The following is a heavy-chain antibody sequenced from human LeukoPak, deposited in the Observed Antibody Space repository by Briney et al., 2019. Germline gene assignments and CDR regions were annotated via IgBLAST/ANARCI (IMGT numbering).Heavy chain of an antibody. V-gene: IGHV3-30*02. Sequence: GGSLRLSCAASGFTFSSYGMHWVRQAPGKGLEWVAFIRYDGSNKYYADSVKGRFTISRDNSKNTLYLQMNSLRAEDTAVYYRARDEDWSGYYGAFDIWGQGTMVTVSS. CDR3: ARDEDWSGYYGAFDI. CDR2: IRYDGSNK. CDR1: GFTFSSYG. D-gene: IGHD3-3*01. J-gene: IGHJ3*02.